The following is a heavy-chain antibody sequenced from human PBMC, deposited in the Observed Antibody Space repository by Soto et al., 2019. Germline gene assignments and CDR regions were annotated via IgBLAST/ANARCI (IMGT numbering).Heavy chain of an antibody. CDR3: ARGGRGYSSAPRYYFDS. V-gene: IGHV1-69*01. Sequence: QVQLVQSGSEVKKPGSSVKVSCKASGGSFSSNPISWVRQAPGQGLEWMAGIIPIFATVHYAQKFQGRVPITADESTSTAYMELTSLRSEDTAVYFCARGGRGYSSAPRYYFDSWGQGTLVTVSS. CDR1: GGSFSSNP. CDR2: IIPIFATV. D-gene: IGHD5-18*01. J-gene: IGHJ4*02.